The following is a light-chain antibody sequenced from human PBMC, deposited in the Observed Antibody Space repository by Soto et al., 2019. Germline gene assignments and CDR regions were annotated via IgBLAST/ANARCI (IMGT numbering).Light chain of an antibody. CDR2: EVT. CDR1: SSDVGGYNY. V-gene: IGLV2-14*01. J-gene: IGLJ2*01. Sequence: QSALTQPASVSGSPGQSITISCTGTSSDVGGYNYVSWFQQHPGKAPKLMIYEVTNRPSGVSYRFSGSKSGNTASLTISGLQSEDEADYYCSSYTSSGTVVFGGGTKLTVL. CDR3: SSYTSSGTVV.